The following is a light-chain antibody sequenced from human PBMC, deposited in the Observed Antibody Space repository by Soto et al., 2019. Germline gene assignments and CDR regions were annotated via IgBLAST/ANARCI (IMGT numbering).Light chain of an antibody. V-gene: IGLV4-69*01. J-gene: IGLJ2*01. CDR3: QAGGAGSP. CDR1: SGHISYA. Sequence: QSVLTQSPSASASLGASVTLTCTLSSGHISYAIAWHQQQPEQGPRYLMKLNSDGSHSKGDGIPDRFSGSSSGAERYLTISSVQSEDDSDYYCQAGGAGSPFGGGTKLTVL. CDR2: LNSDGSH.